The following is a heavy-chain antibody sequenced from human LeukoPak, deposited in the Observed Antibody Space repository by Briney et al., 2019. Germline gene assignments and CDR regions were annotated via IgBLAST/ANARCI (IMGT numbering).Heavy chain of an antibody. CDR1: GGSFSGYY. CDR2: INHSGST. D-gene: IGHD6-13*01. Sequence: SETLSLTCAVYGGSFSGYYWSWIRLPPGTGLEWIGEINHSGSTNYNPSLKSRVTISVDTSKNQFSLKLSSVTAADTAVYYCATIAAAGTRAFDIWGQGTMVTVSS. CDR3: ATIAAAGTRAFDI. J-gene: IGHJ3*02. V-gene: IGHV4-34*01.